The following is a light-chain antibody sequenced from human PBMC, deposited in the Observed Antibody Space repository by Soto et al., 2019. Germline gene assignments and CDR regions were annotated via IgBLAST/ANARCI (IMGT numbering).Light chain of an antibody. J-gene: IGKJ5*01. CDR3: QQSYSTPIS. V-gene: IGKV1-39*01. Sequence: DIRTTQSPSSLSASVGDTVTITCRASQSISSHLNWYQQKPGKAPNLLMYTASNLQSGVPSRFSGSGSGTDFTLTISSLQPEDFATYYCQQSYSTPISFGQGTRLEIK. CDR1: QSISSH. CDR2: TAS.